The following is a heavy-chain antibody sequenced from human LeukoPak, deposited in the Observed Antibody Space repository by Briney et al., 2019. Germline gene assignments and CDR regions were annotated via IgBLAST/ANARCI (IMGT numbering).Heavy chain of an antibody. D-gene: IGHD3-10*01. V-gene: IGHV4-34*01. CDR2: INHSVST. CDR3: ARGKHYYGSGSYYDDY. J-gene: IGHJ4*02. Sequence: SETLSLTYAVYGGSFSVYYCSWIRHPPGKWPEWIGEINHSVSTNYNPSLKTRVTISVETSKNQFSLKLSSVTAADAAVYYCARGKHYYGSGSYYDDYWGEGTLVTVSS. CDR1: GGSFSVYY.